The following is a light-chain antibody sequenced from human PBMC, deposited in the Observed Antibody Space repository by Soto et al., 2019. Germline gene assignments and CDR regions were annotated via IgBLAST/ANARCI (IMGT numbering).Light chain of an antibody. Sequence: QSVLTQPPSVSAAPGQKVTISCSGSSSNIGSSYVSWHQQLPGTAPKLLIYDNDKRPSGMPDRSSASKYVQSATLGITGLPTGDEADDYCGTWDKSLSAVVFGGGTKVTVL. J-gene: IGLJ2*01. V-gene: IGLV1-51*01. CDR1: SSNIGSSY. CDR2: DND. CDR3: GTWDKSLSAVV.